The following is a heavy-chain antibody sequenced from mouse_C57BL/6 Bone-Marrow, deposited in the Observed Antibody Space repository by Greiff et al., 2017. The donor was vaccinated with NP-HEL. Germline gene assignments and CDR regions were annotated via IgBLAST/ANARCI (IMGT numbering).Heavy chain of an antibody. CDR1: GYTFTSYW. CDR3: ARQSYYDYDEDWYVDV. CDR2: IDPSDSYT. J-gene: IGHJ1*03. V-gene: IGHV1-69*01. D-gene: IGHD2-4*01. Sequence: QVQLQQPGAELVMPGASVKLSCKASGYTFTSYWMHWVKQRPGQGLEWIGEIDPSDSYTNYNQKFKGKSTLTVDKSSSTAYMQLSSLTSEDSAVYYCARQSYYDYDEDWYVDVWGTGTTVTVSS.